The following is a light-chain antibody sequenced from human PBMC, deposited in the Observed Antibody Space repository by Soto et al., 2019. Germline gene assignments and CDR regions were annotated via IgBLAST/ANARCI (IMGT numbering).Light chain of an antibody. CDR2: GAS. CDR3: QHYNNWPRT. Sequence: EIVMTQSPATLSVSPGERATLSCRASQSVSSNLAWYQQKPGQAPRLLIYGASTRATGIPARFSGSGSGTDFTLNISSLQPEDFAVYYWQHYNNWPRTFGQGTKVEIK. CDR1: QSVSSN. V-gene: IGKV3-15*01. J-gene: IGKJ1*01.